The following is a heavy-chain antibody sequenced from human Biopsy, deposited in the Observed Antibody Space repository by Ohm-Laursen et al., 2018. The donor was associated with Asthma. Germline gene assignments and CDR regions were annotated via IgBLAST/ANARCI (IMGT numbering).Heavy chain of an antibody. D-gene: IGHD4-17*01. V-gene: IGHV1-58*01. Sequence: SVTVSCNVSGFPLTAYTFQWVRQARGLGLEWIGWIVLGSGDTNYAQKFQERVTFTRDMSTSTASMELRGLRSEDTAVYFCAAGRTSLNGESLIWGQGTLVSVSS. CDR1: GFPLTAYT. CDR3: AAGRTSLNGESLI. CDR2: IVLGSGDT. J-gene: IGHJ4*02.